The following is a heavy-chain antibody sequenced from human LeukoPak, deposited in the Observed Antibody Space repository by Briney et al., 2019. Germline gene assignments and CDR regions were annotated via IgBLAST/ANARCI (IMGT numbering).Heavy chain of an antibody. CDR2: ISAYNGNT. CDR1: GYTFTSYD. Sequence: GASVKVSCKASGYTFTSYDISWVRQAPGRGLEWMGWISAYNGNTNYAQKLQGRVTMTTDTSTSTAYMELRSLRSDDTAVYYCARDLDYDILTGYYNWWFDPWGQGTLVTVSS. D-gene: IGHD3-9*01. J-gene: IGHJ5*02. CDR3: ARDLDYDILTGYYNWWFDP. V-gene: IGHV1-18*04.